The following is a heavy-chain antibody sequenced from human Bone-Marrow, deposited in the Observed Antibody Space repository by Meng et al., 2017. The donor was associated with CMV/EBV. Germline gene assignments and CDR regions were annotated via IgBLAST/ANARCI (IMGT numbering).Heavy chain of an antibody. D-gene: IGHD6-13*01. J-gene: IGHJ4*02. CDR1: GFTFSNYA. Sequence: GGSLRLSCPASGFTFSNYAMTWVRQAPGKGLEWVSTINGNGGSTYYAESVKGRFTISRDNSRNTLYLQMNSLRAEDTAVYYCARIAAAGFDYWGQGTLVTVSS. CDR3: ARIAAAGFDY. V-gene: IGHV3-23*01. CDR2: INGNGGST.